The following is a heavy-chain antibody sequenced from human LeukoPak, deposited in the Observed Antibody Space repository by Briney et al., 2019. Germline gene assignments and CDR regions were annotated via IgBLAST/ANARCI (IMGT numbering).Heavy chain of an antibody. J-gene: IGHJ6*02. CDR2: INHSGST. CDR1: GGSFSDYY. CDR3: ARVGHNVGHYYGMDV. Sequence: PSETLSHTCAVYGGSFSDYYWSWIRQPPGKGLEWIGEINHSGSTNYNPSLESRVTISIDTSENQFSLRLSSVTAADTAVYYCARVGHNVGHYYGMDVWGQGTTVTVSS. V-gene: IGHV4-34*01. D-gene: IGHD1-14*01.